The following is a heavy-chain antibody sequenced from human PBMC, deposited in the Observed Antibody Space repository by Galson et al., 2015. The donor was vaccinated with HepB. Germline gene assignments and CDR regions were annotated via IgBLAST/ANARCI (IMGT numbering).Heavy chain of an antibody. Sequence: SLRLSCAASGFTFSSYGMHWVRQSPGKGLEWVAVIWYDGSNKYYADSVKGRFTISRDNSKNTLYLRMNSLRAEDTAVYYCARVGYYYGSGSYYVSGLADYWGQGTLVTVSS. CDR2: IWYDGSNK. CDR1: GFTFSSYG. J-gene: IGHJ4*02. CDR3: ARVGYYYGSGSYYVSGLADY. V-gene: IGHV3-33*01. D-gene: IGHD3-10*01.